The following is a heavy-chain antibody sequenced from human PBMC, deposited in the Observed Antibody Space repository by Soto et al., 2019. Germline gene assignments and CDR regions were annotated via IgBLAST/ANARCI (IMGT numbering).Heavy chain of an antibody. CDR1: GGTFSSYA. V-gene: IGHV1-69*01. J-gene: IGHJ6*02. CDR3: XRSQGSSTSLEIYYYYYYGXDV. D-gene: IGHD2-2*01. CDR2: IIPISGTA. Sequence: QVQLVQSGAEVKKPGSSVKVSCKASGGTFSSYAISWVRQAPGQGLEWMGGIIPISGTANYAQKFQGRVTITADESTSTXXMELXSXXSXXXXVXXXXRSQGSSTSLEIYYYYYYGXDVWGQGTTVTV.